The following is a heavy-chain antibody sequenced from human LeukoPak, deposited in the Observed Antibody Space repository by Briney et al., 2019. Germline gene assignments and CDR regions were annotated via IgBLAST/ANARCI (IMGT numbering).Heavy chain of an antibody. Sequence: SETLSLTCTVSGGSISSSSYYWGWIRQPPGKGLEWIGSIYYSGSTYYNPSLKSRVTISVDTSKNQFSLKLGSVTAADTAVYYCARVLRPTHFDYWGQGALVTVSS. J-gene: IGHJ4*02. V-gene: IGHV4-39*07. CDR3: ARVLRPTHFDY. CDR1: GGSISSSSYY. CDR2: IYYSGST.